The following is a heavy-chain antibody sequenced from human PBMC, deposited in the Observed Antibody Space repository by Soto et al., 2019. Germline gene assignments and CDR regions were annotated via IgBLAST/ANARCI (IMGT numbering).Heavy chain of an antibody. V-gene: IGHV5-51*01. CDR1: GYSFTSYW. CDR3: ARRPYNWNTPSAFDI. J-gene: IGHJ3*02. Sequence: GESLKISCKGSGYSFTSYWIGWVRQMPGKGLEWMGIIYPGDSDTRYSPSFQGQVTISADKSISTAYLQWSSLKASDTAMYYRARRPYNWNTPSAFDIWGQGTMVTVSS. D-gene: IGHD1-20*01. CDR2: IYPGDSDT.